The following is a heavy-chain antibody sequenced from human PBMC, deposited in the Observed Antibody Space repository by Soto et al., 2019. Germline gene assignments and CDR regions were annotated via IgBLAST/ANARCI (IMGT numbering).Heavy chain of an antibody. CDR3: ASSRSEGVIADDAFDI. CDR2: ISSSSSYI. Sequence: GGSLRLSCAASGFTFSSYSMNWVRQAPGKGLEWVSSISSSSSYIYYADSVKGRFTISRDNAKNSLYLQMNSLRAEDTAVYYCASSRSEGVIADDAFDIWGQGTMVTVSS. CDR1: GFTFSSYS. J-gene: IGHJ3*02. D-gene: IGHD3-16*02. V-gene: IGHV3-21*01.